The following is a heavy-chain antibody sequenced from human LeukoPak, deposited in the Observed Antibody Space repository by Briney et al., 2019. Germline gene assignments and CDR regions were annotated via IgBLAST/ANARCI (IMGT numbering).Heavy chain of an antibody. D-gene: IGHD3-10*01. CDR3: ARDYQSGGMDV. V-gene: IGHV1-8*01. Sequence: ASVKVSCKASGYTFTSYDINWVRQATGQGLEWMGWMNPNSGNTGYAQKFQGRVTMTRDTSISTAYMELSRLRSDDTAVYYCARDYQSGGMDVWGQGTTVTVSS. CDR1: GYTFTSYD. J-gene: IGHJ6*02. CDR2: MNPNSGNT.